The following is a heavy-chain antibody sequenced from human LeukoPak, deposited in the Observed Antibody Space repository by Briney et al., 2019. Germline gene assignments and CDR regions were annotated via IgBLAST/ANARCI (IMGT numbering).Heavy chain of an antibody. CDR2: IHYSGSS. CDR1: GDSTSNFY. J-gene: IGHJ5*01. CDR3: ALAPNSNWFDF. Sequence: SETLSLTCTVSGDSTSNFYRNWIRQSPGKGLEWIGNIHYSGSSVYNPSLKSRVTISIDTSRRQFFLKLNSVTAADTAVYFCALAPNSNWFDFWGPGTLVTVSS. V-gene: IGHV4-59*03. D-gene: IGHD2-8*01.